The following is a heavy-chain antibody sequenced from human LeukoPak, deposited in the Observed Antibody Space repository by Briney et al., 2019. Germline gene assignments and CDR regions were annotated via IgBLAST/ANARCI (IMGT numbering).Heavy chain of an antibody. V-gene: IGHV3-33*08. CDR3: ARENAHYDILTGYNY. CDR1: AFTFNDHG. Sequence: PGGSLRLSCVASAFTFNDHGMDWVRQAPGKGLEWVAVIWYDGSNKYYADSVKGRFTISRDNSKNTLYLQMNSLRAEDTAVYYCARENAHYDILTGYNYWGQGTLVTVSS. D-gene: IGHD3-9*01. J-gene: IGHJ4*02. CDR2: IWYDGSNK.